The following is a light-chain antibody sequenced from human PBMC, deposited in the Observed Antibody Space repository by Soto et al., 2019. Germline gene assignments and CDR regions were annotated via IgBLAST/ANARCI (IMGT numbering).Light chain of an antibody. V-gene: IGKV3D-20*01. CDR1: QSVTYK. CDR3: QHYANSVWT. J-gene: IGKJ1*01. CDR2: DTS. Sequence: IVLTQSPATLSLSPGDRATLSCGASQSVTYKIAWYQQKPGLAPTLLIYDTSTRAIGIPDRFNGGGSGTDFTLTISSLEPEDFAVYYCQHYANSVWTFGQGTKVEIK.